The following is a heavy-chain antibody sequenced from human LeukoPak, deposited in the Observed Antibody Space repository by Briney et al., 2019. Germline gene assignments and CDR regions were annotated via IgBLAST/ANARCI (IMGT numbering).Heavy chain of an antibody. CDR3: ARGYYDSSGQIRPDDAFDI. D-gene: IGHD3-22*01. J-gene: IGHJ3*02. V-gene: IGHV1-18*01. CDR1: GYTFTSYS. CDR2: ISAYNGNT. Sequence: ASVKVSCKSSGYTFTSYSICWVRQAPGQGLEWMGWISAYNGNTNYAQKIQGSVTMTTDTSTSTAYMELRSLRSDDTAVYYCARGYYDSSGQIRPDDAFDIWGQGTMVTVSS.